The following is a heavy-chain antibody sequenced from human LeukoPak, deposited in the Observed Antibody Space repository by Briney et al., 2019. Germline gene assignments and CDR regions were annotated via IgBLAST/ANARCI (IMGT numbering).Heavy chain of an antibody. J-gene: IGHJ5*02. CDR3: ATNGAGRYSGSYWWFDP. CDR1: GYTLTELS. Sequence: ASVKVSCKVSGYTLTELSMHWVRQAPGKGLEWMGGFDPEDGETIYAQKFQGRVTMTEDTSTDTAYMELSSLRSEDTAVYYCATNGAGRYSGSYWWFDPWGQGTLVTVFS. CDR2: FDPEDGET. D-gene: IGHD1-26*01. V-gene: IGHV1-24*01.